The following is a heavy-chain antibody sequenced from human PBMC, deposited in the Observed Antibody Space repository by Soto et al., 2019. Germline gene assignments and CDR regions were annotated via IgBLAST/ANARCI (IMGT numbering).Heavy chain of an antibody. CDR1: GGSVSSGSYY. V-gene: IGHV4-61*01. CDR3: AKASPYQFVIAEYYFDY. D-gene: IGHD3-10*01. Sequence: QVQLQESGPGLVKPSETLSLTCTVSGGSVSSGSYYWSWIRQPPGKGLEWIGYIYYSGSTNYNPSLQSPVTTSVDTSKDHLSLKLSSVTAADTAVYYCAKASPYQFVIAEYYFDYWGQGTQVTVSS. CDR2: IYYSGST. J-gene: IGHJ4*02.